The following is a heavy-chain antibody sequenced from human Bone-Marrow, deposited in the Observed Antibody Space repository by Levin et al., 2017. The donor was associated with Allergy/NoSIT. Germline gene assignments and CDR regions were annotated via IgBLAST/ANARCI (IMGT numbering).Heavy chain of an antibody. V-gene: IGHV4-61*01. CDR2: IYYNGNT. J-gene: IGHJ6*02. D-gene: IGHD3-16*01. CDR3: ARDGVYYYGMDV. CDR1: GDSVSSPRYF. Sequence: NTSETLSLTCTVSGDSVSSPRYFWTWVRQPPGRKLEWMGYIYYNGNTKYNPSLKSRVTMSVDTSKNQFSLRLTSVTAADTAIYYCARDGVYYYGMDVWGRGTTVIVSS.